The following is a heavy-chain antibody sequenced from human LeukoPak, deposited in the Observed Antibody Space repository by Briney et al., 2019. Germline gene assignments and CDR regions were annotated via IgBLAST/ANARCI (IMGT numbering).Heavy chain of an antibody. D-gene: IGHD5-12*01. Sequence: GASVKVSCKASGYTFTGYYMHRVRQAPGQGLDWRGWSNPNSGGTNYAQKFQGRVTMTRDTSISTAYMELSRLRSDDTAVYYCARSPIVATKDYYYYYYMDVWGKGTTVTVSS. J-gene: IGHJ6*03. CDR1: GYTFTGYY. V-gene: IGHV1-2*02. CDR2: SNPNSGGT. CDR3: ARSPIVATKDYYYYYYMDV.